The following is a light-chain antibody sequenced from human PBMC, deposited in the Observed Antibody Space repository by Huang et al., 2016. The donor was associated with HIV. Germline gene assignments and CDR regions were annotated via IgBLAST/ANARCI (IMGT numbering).Light chain of an antibody. CDR3: QQSYSSPIFT. V-gene: IGKV1-39*01. CDR1: QSIGTY. J-gene: IGKJ3*01. Sequence: DIQLTQSPSSLSASVGDRVAITCRASQSIGTYLNWYQHKPGQAPKRLIYVASSLQSGFPSRFSVSGSGTDFTLTISSLQPEDFATYYCQQSYSSPIFTFGPGTKVDVK. CDR2: VAS.